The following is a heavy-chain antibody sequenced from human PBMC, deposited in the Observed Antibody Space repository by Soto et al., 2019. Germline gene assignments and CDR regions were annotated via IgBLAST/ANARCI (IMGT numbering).Heavy chain of an antibody. J-gene: IGHJ5*02. V-gene: IGHV4-31*03. Sequence: QVQLQESGPGLVKPSQTLSLTCTVSGRSISGGNYYWSWIRQHPGKGLEWIGYIYYSGSTYYNPSLKSRVTISVDTSKNQFSLKLSSVTAADTAVYYCARTSYDSSGTAADPWGQGTLVTVSS. CDR3: ARTSYDSSGTAADP. CDR2: IYYSGST. CDR1: GRSISGGNYY. D-gene: IGHD3-22*01.